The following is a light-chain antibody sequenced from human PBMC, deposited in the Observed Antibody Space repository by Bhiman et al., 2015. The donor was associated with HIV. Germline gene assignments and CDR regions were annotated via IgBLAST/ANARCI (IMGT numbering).Light chain of an antibody. CDR2: DVN. CDR3: CSYAGSRV. J-gene: IGLJ2*01. Sequence: QSALTQPASVSGSPGQSITISCTGTSSDVGGYNYVSWYQQHPGKAPKIIIYDVNNRPSGVSNRFSGSKSGNTASLTISGLQAEDEADYYCCSYAGSRVFGGGTKLTVL. V-gene: IGLV2-14*03. CDR1: SSDVGGYNY.